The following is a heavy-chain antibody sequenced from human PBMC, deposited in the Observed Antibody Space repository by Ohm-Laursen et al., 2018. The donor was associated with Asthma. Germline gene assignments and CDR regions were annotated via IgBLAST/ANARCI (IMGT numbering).Heavy chain of an antibody. CDR1: GYTFTGYY. J-gene: IGHJ6*02. Sequence: ASVKVSCKASGYTFTGYYMHWVRQAPGQGLEWMGRINPNSGGTNYAQKFQGRVTMTRGTSISTAYMELSRLRSDDTAVYYCARAHPRYYYYGMDVWGQGTTVTVSS. CDR3: ARAHPRYYYYGMDV. CDR2: INPNSGGT. V-gene: IGHV1-2*06.